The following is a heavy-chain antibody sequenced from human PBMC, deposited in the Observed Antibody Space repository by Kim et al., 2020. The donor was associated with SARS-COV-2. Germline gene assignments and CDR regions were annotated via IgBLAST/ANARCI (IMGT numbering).Heavy chain of an antibody. Sequence: ASVKVSCKASGYTFTSYGISWVRQAPGQGLEWMGWISAYNGNTNYAQKLQGRVTMTTDTSTSTAYMELRSLRSDDTAVYYCARTEGESNYYYYYGTDVWGQGTTVTVSS. J-gene: IGHJ6*02. V-gene: IGHV1-18*04. CDR3: ARTEGESNYYYYYGTDV. D-gene: IGHD4-4*01. CDR2: ISAYNGNT. CDR1: GYTFTSYG.